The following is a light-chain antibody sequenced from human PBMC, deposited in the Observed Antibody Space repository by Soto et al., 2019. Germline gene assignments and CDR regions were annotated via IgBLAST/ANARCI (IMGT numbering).Light chain of an antibody. V-gene: IGKV3-15*01. CDR2: GAS. J-gene: IGKJ1*01. CDR3: QQYDNWPWT. Sequence: EIGMTQSPATLSVSTGGRATLSCRASQSISDTLAWYQQKPGQAPRLLIHGASTRAPGFPARFSGSGSGTDFTLTISSLQSEDFAVYYCQQYDNWPWTFGQRTKVDIK. CDR1: QSISDT.